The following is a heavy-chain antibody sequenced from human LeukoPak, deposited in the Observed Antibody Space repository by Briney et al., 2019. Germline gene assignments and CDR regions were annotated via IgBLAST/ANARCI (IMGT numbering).Heavy chain of an antibody. CDR2: IYYSGST. CDR3: ARERGSSWYNWFDP. D-gene: IGHD6-13*01. CDR1: GGSISSSSYY. J-gene: IGHJ5*02. Sequence: SETLSLTCTVSGGSISSSSYYWGWIRQPPGKGLEWIGSIYYSGSTYYNPSLKSRVTISVDTSKNQFSLKLSSVTAADMAVYYCARERGSSWYNWFDPWGQGTLVTVSS. V-gene: IGHV4-39*07.